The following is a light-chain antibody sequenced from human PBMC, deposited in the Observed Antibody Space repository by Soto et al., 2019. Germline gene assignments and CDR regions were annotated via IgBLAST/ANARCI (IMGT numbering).Light chain of an antibody. CDR3: HQYNKWPPIP. V-gene: IGKV3-15*01. Sequence: DIVMTQSPATLSVSPGERATLSCRASQSVSSDLAWYQQKPGQAPTLLIYGASTRATGIPARFSGSGSGTEFTLTISSLQSEDFAVYYCHQYNKWPPIPVGHGTRLEIX. J-gene: IGKJ5*01. CDR2: GAS. CDR1: QSVSSD.